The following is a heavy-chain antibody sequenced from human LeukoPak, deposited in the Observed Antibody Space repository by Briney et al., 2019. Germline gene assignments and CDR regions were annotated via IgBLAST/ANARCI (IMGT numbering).Heavy chain of an antibody. Sequence: SETLSLTCTVSGGSISSYYWSWIRQPPGKGLEWIGYIYYSGSTNYNPSLKSRVTISVDTSKNQFSLKLSSVTAADTAVYYCARVNYDFWSGYYTEGLYYFDYWGQGTLVTVSS. CDR2: IYYSGST. V-gene: IGHV4-59*01. CDR3: ARVNYDFWSGYYTEGLYYFDY. D-gene: IGHD3-3*01. J-gene: IGHJ4*02. CDR1: GGSISSYY.